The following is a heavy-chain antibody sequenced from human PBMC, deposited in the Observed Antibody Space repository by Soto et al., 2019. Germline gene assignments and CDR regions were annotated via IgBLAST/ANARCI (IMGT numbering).Heavy chain of an antibody. CDR1: GFTFSSYG. Sequence: QVQLVESGGGVVQPGRSLRLSCAASGFTFSSYGMHWVRQAPGKGLEWVAVIWYDGSNKYYADSVKGRFTISRDNSKNTLYLQMNSLRAEDTAVYYCARDGVDTAAPGPGYYYGMDVWGQGTTVTVSS. CDR2: IWYDGSNK. V-gene: IGHV3-33*01. CDR3: ARDGVDTAAPGPGYYYGMDV. D-gene: IGHD5-18*01. J-gene: IGHJ6*02.